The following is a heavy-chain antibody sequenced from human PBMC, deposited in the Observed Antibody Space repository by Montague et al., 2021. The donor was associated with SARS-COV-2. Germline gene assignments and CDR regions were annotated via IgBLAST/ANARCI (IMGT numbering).Heavy chain of an antibody. D-gene: IGHD3-16*01. J-gene: IGHJ5*02. V-gene: IGHV4-59*01. Sequence: SETLSLTCTVSGGSIYSYYWSWVRQPPGKGLEWIGHVSHKGRTNYNPSLKSRVTISADTSNNYFSLRLSSVTAADTAVYYCVRDTQYYDDNAWDDWFDPWSQGTLVTVSS. CDR1: GGSIYSYY. CDR3: VRDTQYYDDNAWDDWFDP. CDR2: VSHKGRT.